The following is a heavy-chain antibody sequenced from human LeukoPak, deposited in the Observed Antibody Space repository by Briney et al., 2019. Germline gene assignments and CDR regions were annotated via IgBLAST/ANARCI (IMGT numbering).Heavy chain of an antibody. CDR2: ISGSGGST. CDR1: GFTFSSYA. D-gene: IGHD3-22*01. J-gene: IGHJ4*02. Sequence: GGSLRLSCAASGFTFSSYAMSWVRQAPGKGLEWVSAISGSGGSTYYADSVKGRFTISRDNAKNSLYLQMNSLRAEDTAVFYCARVHYYDSSGYCLDYWGQGTLVTVST. V-gene: IGHV3-23*01. CDR3: ARVHYYDSSGYCLDY.